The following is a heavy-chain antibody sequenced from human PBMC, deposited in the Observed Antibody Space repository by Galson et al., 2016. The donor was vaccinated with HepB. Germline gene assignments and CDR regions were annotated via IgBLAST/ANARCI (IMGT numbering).Heavy chain of an antibody. J-gene: IGHJ4*02. CDR3: ARPYFSDSRTFLSYYDY. CDR2: IIPVIGSP. V-gene: IGHV1-69*06. CDR1: GDSFRNYG. Sequence: SVKVSCKASGDSFRNYGISWVRQAPGQGLEWMGGIIPVIGSPKYAQKFQGRVTITADTSTSTAYMELSSLRSEDTALYYCARPYFSDSRTFLSYYDYWGQGTLLTVAS. D-gene: IGHD3-22*01.